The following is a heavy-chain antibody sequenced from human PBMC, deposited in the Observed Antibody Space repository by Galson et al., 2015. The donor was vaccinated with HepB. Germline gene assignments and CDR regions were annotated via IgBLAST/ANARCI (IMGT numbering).Heavy chain of an antibody. Sequence: SVKVSCKASRGTFHNYAFSWMRQAPGQGPEWMGGVIPIFETPRYAQKFQGRVTITADESTSTTYMELSSLRSEDTAVYFCARSSCGGDCSSSIPYYYFDYWGQGTL. V-gene: IGHV1-69*13. CDR1: RGTFHNYA. CDR2: VIPIFETP. D-gene: IGHD2-21*02. CDR3: ARSSCGGDCSSSIPYYYFDY. J-gene: IGHJ4*02.